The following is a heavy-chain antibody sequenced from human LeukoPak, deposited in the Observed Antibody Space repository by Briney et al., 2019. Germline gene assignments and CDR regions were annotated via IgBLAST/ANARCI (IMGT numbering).Heavy chain of an antibody. D-gene: IGHD3-22*01. CDR1: GLRFSDYY. CDR2: ISSGGDIM. Sequence: GGSLRLSCAASGLRFSDYYVSWIRQAPGKGLQWVSYISSGGDIMHYADSVKGRFTSSRDNAKNSGYLEMNSLRAEDTALYYCAREEKAYDSSGYEDFDYWGQGTLVTVSS. J-gene: IGHJ4*02. CDR3: AREEKAYDSSGYEDFDY. V-gene: IGHV3-11*01.